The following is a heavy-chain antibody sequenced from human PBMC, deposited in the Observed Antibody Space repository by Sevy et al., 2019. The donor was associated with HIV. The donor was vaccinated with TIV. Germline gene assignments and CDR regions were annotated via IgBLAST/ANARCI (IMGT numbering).Heavy chain of an antibody. D-gene: IGHD2-2*01. CDR2: ISFDGNYT. CDR3: ARDPNQDAFDI. CDR1: GFTFRTYS. J-gene: IGHJ3*02. V-gene: IGHV3-30-3*01. Sequence: GGSLRLSCAASGFTFRTYSMYWVRQAPVKGLEWVALISFDGNYTKYADSVKGRFTISRDNSNNRLDLQMGSLRVEDTAVYYCARDPNQDAFDIWGQGTVVTVSS.